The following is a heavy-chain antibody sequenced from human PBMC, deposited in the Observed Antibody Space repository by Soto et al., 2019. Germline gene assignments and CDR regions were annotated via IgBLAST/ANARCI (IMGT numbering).Heavy chain of an antibody. CDR2: INAGNGNT. J-gene: IGHJ4*02. V-gene: IGHV1-3*01. CDR1: GYTFTSYA. D-gene: IGHD6-13*01. CDR3: ARDSRIAAAGTFDY. Sequence: GASVKVSCKASGYTFTSYAMHWVRQAPGQRLEWMGWINAGNGNTKYSQKFQGRVTITRDTSASTAYVELSSLRSEDTAVYYCARDSRIAAAGTFDYWGQGTLVTVSS.